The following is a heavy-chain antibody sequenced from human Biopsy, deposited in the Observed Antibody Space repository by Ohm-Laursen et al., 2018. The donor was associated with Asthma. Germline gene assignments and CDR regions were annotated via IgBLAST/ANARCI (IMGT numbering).Heavy chain of an antibody. CDR3: AKDERSYYGSDSKYMQPVPLGD. CDR2: IYSGGTS. CDR1: GFRFNSYA. Sequence: SLRLSCSAAGFRFNSYAVSWVRQAPGKGPERVSVIYSGGTSDTADSVRGRFTISRDFYKNTLYLQMDSLRAEDMAVYHCAKDERSYYGSDSKYMQPVPLGDWGQGTLVIVSA. J-gene: IGHJ4*02. D-gene: IGHD2-21*01. V-gene: IGHV3-23*03.